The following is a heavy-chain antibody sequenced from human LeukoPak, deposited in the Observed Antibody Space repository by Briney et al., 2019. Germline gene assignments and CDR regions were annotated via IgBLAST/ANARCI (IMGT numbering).Heavy chain of an antibody. CDR1: GFTFSSYG. D-gene: IGHD6-13*01. CDR3: AEERGGSSWDRYFDY. J-gene: IGHJ4*02. CDR2: ISYDGSNK. V-gene: IGHV3-30*18. Sequence: PGRSLRLSCAASGFTFSSYGMHWVRQAPGKGLEWVAVISYDGSNKYYADSVKGRFTISRDNSKNTLYLQMNSLRAEDTAVYYCAEERGGSSWDRYFDYWGREPWSPSPQ.